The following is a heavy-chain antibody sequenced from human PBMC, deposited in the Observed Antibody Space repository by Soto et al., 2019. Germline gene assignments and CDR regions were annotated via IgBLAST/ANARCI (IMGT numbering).Heavy chain of an antibody. CDR1: GFTFSSYW. Sequence: GWSLRLSCAASGFTFSSYWMSWVRQAPGKGLEWVANIKQDGSEKYYVDSVKGRFTISRDNAKNSLYLQMNSLRAEDTAVYYCARDRPSGWYYYYGMDVWGQGTTVTVSS. V-gene: IGHV3-7*01. D-gene: IGHD6-19*01. CDR3: ARDRPSGWYYYYGMDV. CDR2: IKQDGSEK. J-gene: IGHJ6*02.